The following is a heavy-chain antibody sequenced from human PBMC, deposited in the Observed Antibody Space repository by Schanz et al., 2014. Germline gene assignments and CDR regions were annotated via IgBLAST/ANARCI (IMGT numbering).Heavy chain of an antibody. CDR3: ARAQGVIRLYYGMDV. CDR1: GFTFSSYA. V-gene: IGHV3-30-3*01. CDR2: ISHDGHRD. J-gene: IGHJ6*02. Sequence: VQLLESGGGLVQPGGSLRLSCAASGFTFSSYAMSWVRQAPGKGLEWVAQISHDGHRDFYADSVKGRFTVSRDNNWKTLSLQMNSLRSDDVAVYYCARAQGVIRLYYGMDVWGQGTSVTVS. D-gene: IGHD3-10*01.